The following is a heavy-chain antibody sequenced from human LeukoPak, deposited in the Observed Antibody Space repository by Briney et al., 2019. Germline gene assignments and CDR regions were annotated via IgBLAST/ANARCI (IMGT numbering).Heavy chain of an antibody. CDR1: GGSISSSNYY. D-gene: IGHD2-8*01. CDR2: IYHSGST. Sequence: SETLSLTCTVSGGSISSSNYYWGWIRQPPGKGLEWIGEIYHSGSTKYNPSLKSRVTISVDKSKNQFSLKVSSVTAADTAVYYCARHSSNGGYFDYWGQGTLVTVSS. V-gene: IGHV4-39*07. CDR3: ARHSSNGGYFDY. J-gene: IGHJ4*02.